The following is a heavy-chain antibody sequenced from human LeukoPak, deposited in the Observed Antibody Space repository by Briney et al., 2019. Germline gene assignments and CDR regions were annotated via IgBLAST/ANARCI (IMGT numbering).Heavy chain of an antibody. V-gene: IGHV4-59*01. D-gene: IGHD3-3*01. CDR1: GGSISSYY. J-gene: IGHJ4*02. CDR3: ARAEYYDFWSGYYSHFDY. CDR2: IYYSGST. Sequence: PSETLSLTCTVSGGSISSYYWSWIRQPPGKGLEWIGYIYYSGSTNYNPSLKSRVTISVDTSKNQFPLKLSSVTAADTAVYYCARAEYYDFWSGYYSHFDYWGQGTLVTVSS.